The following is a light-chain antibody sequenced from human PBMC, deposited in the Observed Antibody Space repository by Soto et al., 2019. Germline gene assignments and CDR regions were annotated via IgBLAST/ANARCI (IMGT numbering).Light chain of an antibody. CDR1: QGISSY. J-gene: IGKJ1*01. CDR3: QKYDNAPET. Sequence: DLQMTQSPSSLSASVGDRVAITCRASQGISSYLAWYQQQPGKVPKVLIYAASTLQSGVPSRFSGSGSGTDFTLTISSLQPEDVATYYCQKYDNAPETFGQGTKVEIK. CDR2: AAS. V-gene: IGKV1-27*01.